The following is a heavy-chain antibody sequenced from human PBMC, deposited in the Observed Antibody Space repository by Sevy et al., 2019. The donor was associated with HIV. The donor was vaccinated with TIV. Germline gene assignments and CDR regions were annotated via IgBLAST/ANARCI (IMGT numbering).Heavy chain of an antibody. V-gene: IGHV3-30-3*01. D-gene: IGHD3-10*01. CDR3: ARGPDYYGSGSYYQEGLGGFDY. CDR2: ISYDGSNK. Sequence: GGSLRLSCAASGFTFSSYAMHWVRQAPGKGLEWVAVISYDGSNKYYADSVKGRFTISRDNSKNTPYLQMNSLRAEDTAAYYCARGPDYYGSGSYYQEGLGGFDYWGQGTLVTVSS. CDR1: GFTFSSYA. J-gene: IGHJ4*02.